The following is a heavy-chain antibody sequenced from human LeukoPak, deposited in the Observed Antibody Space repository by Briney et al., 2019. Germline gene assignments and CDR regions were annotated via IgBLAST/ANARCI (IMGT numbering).Heavy chain of an antibody. CDR3: ARHQGYDYVWGSYKGHFDY. D-gene: IGHD3-16*01. J-gene: IGHJ4*02. V-gene: IGHV4-38-2*02. Sequence: SETLSLTCTVSGYSISSGYYWGWSRQPPGKGVEGIGSIYYSGSTYSHPSLKTRLTISVDTSKTQFSLKLSSVTAADTAVYYCARHQGYDYVWGSYKGHFDYWGQGTLVTVSS. CDR1: GYSISSGYY. CDR2: IYYSGST.